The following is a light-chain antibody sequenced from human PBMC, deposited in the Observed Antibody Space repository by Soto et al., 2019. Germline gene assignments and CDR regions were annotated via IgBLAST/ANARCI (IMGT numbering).Light chain of an antibody. V-gene: IGLV2-14*01. CDR3: SSYTSTTLV. Sequence: QSALTQPASVSGSPGQSSTISCTGTSSDVGGSNHVSWYQQHPGKAPKLRIYGVSNRPSGISNRVSGSKSGNTASLNISGLQAEDEADYYCSSYTSTTLVFGGGTKLTVL. CDR1: SSDVGGSNH. J-gene: IGLJ2*01. CDR2: GVS.